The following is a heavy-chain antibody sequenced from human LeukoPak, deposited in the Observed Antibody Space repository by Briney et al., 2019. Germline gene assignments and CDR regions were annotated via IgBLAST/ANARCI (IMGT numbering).Heavy chain of an antibody. D-gene: IGHD2-2*02. CDR3: AKANALLAGVPAAVPK. CDR2: ISSSGSTI. V-gene: IGHV3-11*04. J-gene: IGHJ4*02. Sequence: GGSLRLSCAASGFTFSDYYMSWIRQAPGKGLEWVSYISSSGSTIYYADSVKGRFTISRDNAKNSLYLQMNSLRAEDTAVYYGAKANALLAGVPAAVPKWGEGTLVTVSS. CDR1: GFTFSDYY.